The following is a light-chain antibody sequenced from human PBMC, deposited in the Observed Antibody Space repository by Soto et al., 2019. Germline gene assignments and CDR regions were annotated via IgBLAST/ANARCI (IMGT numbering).Light chain of an antibody. CDR1: QNINNY. Sequence: DIQMTQSTSSLSASVGERGTITCQASQNINNYLNWYQQKPGRAPKLLIYDASNLEAGVPSRFRGSGSGTDFTFTISRLQPEDFATYYCQQYSNLITFGQGTLLEIK. CDR3: QQYSNLIT. J-gene: IGKJ5*01. V-gene: IGKV1-33*01. CDR2: DAS.